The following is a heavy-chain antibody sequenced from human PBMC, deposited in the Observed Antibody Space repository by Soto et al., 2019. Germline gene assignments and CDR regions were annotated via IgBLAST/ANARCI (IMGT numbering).Heavy chain of an antibody. CDR1: GDTFNTYT. Sequence: QVQLVQSGAEVKKPGSSVKVSCKVSGDTFNTYTISWVRQAPGQGLEWMGRIIPILAVTTYSRKFQGRLSITADESTSTAYMEVGSLRSEDTAMSYCAARYCSAATCFNPGAYWGQGTLVAVSS. D-gene: IGHD2-8*02. V-gene: IGHV1-69*02. CDR3: AARYCSAATCFNPGAY. CDR2: IIPILAVT. J-gene: IGHJ4*02.